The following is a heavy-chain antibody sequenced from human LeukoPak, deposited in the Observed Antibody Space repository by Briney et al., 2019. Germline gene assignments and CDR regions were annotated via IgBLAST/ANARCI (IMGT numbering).Heavy chain of an antibody. Sequence: GGSLRLSCAASGFTFRDYAMHWVRQAPGKGLEWVSGISWNSGSIGYADSVKGRFNLSRDNAKNSLYLQMNSLRPEDTALYYCAKDREYSSSYGMDVWGQGTTVTVSS. CDR3: AKDREYSSSYGMDV. CDR2: ISWNSGSI. J-gene: IGHJ6*02. D-gene: IGHD6-6*01. V-gene: IGHV3-9*01. CDR1: GFTFRDYA.